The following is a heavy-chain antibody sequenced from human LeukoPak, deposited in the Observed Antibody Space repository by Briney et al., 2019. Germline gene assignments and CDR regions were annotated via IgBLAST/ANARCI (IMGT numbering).Heavy chain of an antibody. D-gene: IGHD3-3*01. Sequence: GGSLRLSCSGSGFTFTSYAMTWVGPGQGKGLEGGSTHTSSGSSTHYPDSVKGGFTITSDNSKNTLYLQWNSVRAEDPAVYYCARFRASTIRSDYWGQGTLVTVSS. V-gene: IGHV3-23*01. CDR1: GFTFTSYA. J-gene: IGHJ4*02. CDR3: ARFRASTIRSDY. CDR2: HTSSGSST.